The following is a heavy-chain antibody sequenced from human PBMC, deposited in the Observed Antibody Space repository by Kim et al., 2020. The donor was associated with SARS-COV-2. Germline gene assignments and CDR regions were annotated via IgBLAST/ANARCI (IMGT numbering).Heavy chain of an antibody. V-gene: IGHV4-34*01. CDR3: ARGHNWNYARKGYYYYYMDV. J-gene: IGHJ6*03. D-gene: IGHD1-7*01. Sequence: SRVTISVDTSKNQFSLKLSSVTAADTAVYYCARGHNWNYARKGYYYYYMDVWGKGTTVTVSS.